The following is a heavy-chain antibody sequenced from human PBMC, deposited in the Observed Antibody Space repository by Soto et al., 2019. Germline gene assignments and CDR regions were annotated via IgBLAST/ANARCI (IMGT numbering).Heavy chain of an antibody. V-gene: IGHV1-18*01. CDR1: GYTFTSYG. D-gene: IGHD2-2*01. J-gene: IGHJ6*02. CDR3: ARGHSRAVQYRSLLGYYGMDV. Sequence: QVQLVQSGAEGKKPGASVKVSCKASGYTFTSYGISWVRQAPGQGLEWMGWISAYNGNTNYAQKLQGRVTMTTDTSTSTAYMELRSLRSDDTAVYYCARGHSRAVQYRSLLGYYGMDVWGQGTTVTVSS. CDR2: ISAYNGNT.